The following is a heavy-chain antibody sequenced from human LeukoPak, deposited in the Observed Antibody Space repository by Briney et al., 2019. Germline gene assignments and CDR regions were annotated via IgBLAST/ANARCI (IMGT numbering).Heavy chain of an antibody. Sequence: SETLSLTCTVSGGSISSSSYYWGRIRQPPGKGLEWIGSIYYSGSTYYNPSLKSRVTISVDTSKNQFSLKLSSVTAADTAVYYCARENTIFGVVTYNWFDPWGQGTLVTVSS. V-gene: IGHV4-39*02. J-gene: IGHJ5*02. CDR2: IYYSGST. CDR1: GGSISSSSYY. D-gene: IGHD3-3*01. CDR3: ARENTIFGVVTYNWFDP.